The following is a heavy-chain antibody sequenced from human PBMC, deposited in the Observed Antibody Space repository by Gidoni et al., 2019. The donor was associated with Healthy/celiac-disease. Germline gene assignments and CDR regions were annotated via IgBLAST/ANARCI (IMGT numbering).Heavy chain of an antibody. CDR1: SNAW. D-gene: IGHD4-4*01. CDR2: IKSKTDGGTT. Sequence: SNAWMNWVRQAPGKGLEWVGRIKSKTDGGTTDYAAPVKGRVTISRDDSKNTLYLQMNSLKTEDTAVYYWTTGFTVTTFTYYYYYYMDVWGKGTTVTVSS. CDR3: TTGFTVTTFTYYYYYYMDV. V-gene: IGHV3-15*07. J-gene: IGHJ6*03.